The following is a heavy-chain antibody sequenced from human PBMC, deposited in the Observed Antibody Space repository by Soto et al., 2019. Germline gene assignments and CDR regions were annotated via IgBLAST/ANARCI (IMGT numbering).Heavy chain of an antibody. Sequence: PSETLSLTCTVSGGSISSSSYYWGWIRQPPGKGLEWIGSMYYSGTTYYSPSLKSRVTISVDTSKNQFSLRLSSVSAADTAVYYCARPNKAMGNGYYGMDVWGQGTTVTVS. J-gene: IGHJ6*02. V-gene: IGHV4-39*01. CDR3: ARPNKAMGNGYYGMDV. CDR2: MYYSGTT. CDR1: GGSISSSSYY. D-gene: IGHD5-18*01.